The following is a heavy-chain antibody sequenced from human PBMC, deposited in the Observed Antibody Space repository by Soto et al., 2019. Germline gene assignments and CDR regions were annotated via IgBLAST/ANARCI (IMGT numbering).Heavy chain of an antibody. J-gene: IGHJ4*02. CDR3: AKKYRGTYPFDY. V-gene: IGHV3-23*01. CDR1: RLNFNNYW. CDR2: IAGSGGDI. D-gene: IGHD1-26*01. Sequence: GGSLRLSCAVSRLNFNNYWMHWVRQAPGKGLEWVSSIAGSGGDISYADSVKGRFTISRDNSKNTLYLQMDSLRAEDTAIYYCAKKYRGTYPFDYWGQGALVTVSS.